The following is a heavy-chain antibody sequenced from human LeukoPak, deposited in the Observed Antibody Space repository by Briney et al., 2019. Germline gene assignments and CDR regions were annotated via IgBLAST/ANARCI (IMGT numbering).Heavy chain of an antibody. D-gene: IGHD3-10*01. CDR2: IFTSGIT. J-gene: IGHJ6*03. V-gene: IGHV4-4*07. CDR1: GGSISIYY. CDR3: ARETSGTYYNPLGYMDI. Sequence: SETLSLTCTVSGGSISIYYWNWIRQPAGKGLEWIGRIFTSGITNYNPSLKSRVTMSVDTSKNQFSLNLSSVIAADTAIYYCARETSGTYYNPLGYMDIWGKGTTVTVSS.